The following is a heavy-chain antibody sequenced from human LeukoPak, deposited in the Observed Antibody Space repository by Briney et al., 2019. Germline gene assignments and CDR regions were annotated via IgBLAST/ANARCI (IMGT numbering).Heavy chain of an antibody. CDR2: MYCSGST. CDR1: GGSFSRSSYY. D-gene: IGHD3-22*01. CDR3: ARQYYDSSGYYPWYFDQ. J-gene: IGHJ4*02. Sequence: PSETLSLTCTVSGGSFSRSSYYWGWIRQPPGKGLEWIGSMYCSGSTYYNQSLKSRVTVSVDTSKNQFSLKLTSVTAADTAVYYCARQYYDSSGYYPWYFDQWGQGTLVTVSS. V-gene: IGHV4-39*01.